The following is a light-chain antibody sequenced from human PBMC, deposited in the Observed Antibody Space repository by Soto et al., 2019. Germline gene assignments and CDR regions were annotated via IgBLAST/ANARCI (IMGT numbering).Light chain of an antibody. CDR3: QNYTGAPWT. CDR2: AAS. CDR1: QGISTY. Sequence: DIQMTQSPSSLSASVGDRVTITCRARQGISTYLVWYQQKPGTVPKLLIFAASTLQSVVPSRFSGSGSGTDFTLTISSLQPEDVATYYCQNYTGAPWTFGQGTKVEIK. J-gene: IGKJ1*01. V-gene: IGKV1-27*01.